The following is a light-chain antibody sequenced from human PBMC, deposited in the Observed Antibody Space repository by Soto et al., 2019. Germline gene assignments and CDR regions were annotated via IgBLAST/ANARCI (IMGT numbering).Light chain of an antibody. CDR2: GAS. CDR1: QSY. Sequence: EIVLTQSPDTLSLSPGERATLSCRASQSYLAWYQQKPGQAPRLLIYGASSRATGIPDGFSGSGSGTDFTLTISSLEPEDFAVYYCQQYDDSPPWTFGQGTRVEIK. J-gene: IGKJ1*01. V-gene: IGKV3-20*01. CDR3: QQYDDSPPWT.